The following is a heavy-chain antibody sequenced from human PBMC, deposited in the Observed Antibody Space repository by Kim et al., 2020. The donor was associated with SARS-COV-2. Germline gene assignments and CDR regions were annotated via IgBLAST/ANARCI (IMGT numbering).Heavy chain of an antibody. J-gene: IGHJ6*03. V-gene: IGHV3-33*01. D-gene: IGHD3-3*01. Sequence: NHGASVKGRFPISRDNSKNTLLLQMNRLRAEDTAVYYCARAFSFYYMDVWGKGTTVTVSS. CDR3: ARAFSFYYMDV.